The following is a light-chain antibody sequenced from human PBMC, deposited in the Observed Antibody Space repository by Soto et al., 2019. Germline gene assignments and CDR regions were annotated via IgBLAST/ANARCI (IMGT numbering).Light chain of an antibody. V-gene: IGLV2-14*01. CDR2: EVT. J-gene: IGLJ3*02. CDR3: SSYTSSSSWV. CDR1: SSDVGAYNY. Sequence: QSALTQPASVSGSPGQSITISCTGTSSDVGAYNYVSWYQQHSGKAPKLIIYEVTNRPSGVSNRFSASKSGNTASLTIFGLQAEDEADYYCSSYTSSSSWVFGGGTKLT.